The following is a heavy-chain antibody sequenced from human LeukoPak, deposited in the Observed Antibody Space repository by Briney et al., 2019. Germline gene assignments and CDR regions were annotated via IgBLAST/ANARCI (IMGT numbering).Heavy chain of an antibody. CDR1: GGSISSYY. V-gene: IGHV4-34*01. J-gene: IGHJ4*02. Sequence: PSETLSLTCTVSGGSISSYYWSWIRQPPGKGLEWIGEINHSGSTNYNPSLKSRVTISVDTSKNQFSLKLSSVTAADTAVYYCARGGRRRDFDYWAREPWSPSPQ. CDR3: ARGGRRRDFDY. D-gene: IGHD1-14*01. CDR2: INHSGST.